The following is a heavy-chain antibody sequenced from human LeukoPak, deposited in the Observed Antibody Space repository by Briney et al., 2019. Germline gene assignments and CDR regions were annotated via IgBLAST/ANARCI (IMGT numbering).Heavy chain of an antibody. CDR3: ARLLDPYYFDY. J-gene: IGHJ4*02. D-gene: IGHD1-26*01. V-gene: IGHV4-39*07. CDR2: IYYSGST. CDR1: GGSISSSSYY. Sequence: SETLSLTCTASGGSISSSSYYWGWIRQPPGKGLEWIGSIYYSGSTYYNLSLKSRVTISVDRSKNQFSLKLSSVTAADTAVYYCARLLDPYYFDYWGQGTLVTVSS.